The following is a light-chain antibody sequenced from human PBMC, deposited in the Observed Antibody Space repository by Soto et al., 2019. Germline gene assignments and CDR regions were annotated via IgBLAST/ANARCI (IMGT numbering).Light chain of an antibody. CDR1: SSDVGGYNY. J-gene: IGLJ1*01. CDR3: SSYTSTTTRV. Sequence: QSVLTQPASVSGSPGQSITISCTGTSSDVGGYNYVSWYQQHPGKGPKLMIYEVSNRPSGVSNRSSGSTSGNTATLPISGLQAEDEADYYCSSYTSTTTRVFGTGTKVTVL. CDR2: EVS. V-gene: IGLV2-14*03.